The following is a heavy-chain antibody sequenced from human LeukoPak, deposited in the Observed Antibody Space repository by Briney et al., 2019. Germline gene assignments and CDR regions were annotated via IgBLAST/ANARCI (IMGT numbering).Heavy chain of an antibody. V-gene: IGHV3-23*01. CDR3: AKDGGLWVSAHWGDS. CDR1: GFTFSSYT. J-gene: IGHJ4*02. D-gene: IGHD7-27*01. CDR2: ITTGDGNT. Sequence: GGSLRLSCTASGFTFSSYTMTWVRQAPGKGLKWVSTITTGDGNTYYADSVKGRFTVSRDDSKNTLYLQMNSLRAEGTAVYYCAKDGGLWVSAHWGDSWGRGTLVTVSS.